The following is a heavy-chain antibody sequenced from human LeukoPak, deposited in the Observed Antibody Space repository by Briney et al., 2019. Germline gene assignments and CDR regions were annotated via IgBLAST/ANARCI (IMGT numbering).Heavy chain of an antibody. J-gene: IGHJ4*02. CDR2: MNPNSGNT. CDR1: GYTFSSCD. CDR3: TRGLRVELAIDY. D-gene: IGHD5-24*01. V-gene: IGHV1-8*01. Sequence: ASVTVSCKASGYTFSSCDISWVRQATGQGLEWMGWMNPNSGNTGYAQKFQGRVTMTRDTSISTAYMELSSLRSEDTATYYCTRGLRVELAIDYWGQGTLVTVSS.